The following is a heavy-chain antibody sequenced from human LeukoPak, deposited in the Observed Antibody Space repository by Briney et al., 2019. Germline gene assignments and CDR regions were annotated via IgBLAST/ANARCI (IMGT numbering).Heavy chain of an antibody. Sequence: PSETLSLTCTVSGGSLSSYYWSWIRPPPGKGLEWIGYIYYSGSTNYNPSLKSRVTISVDTSKNQFSLKLSSVTAADTAVYYCARFACSSTSCYSVWFDPWGQGTLVTVSS. CDR2: IYYSGST. D-gene: IGHD2-2*01. J-gene: IGHJ5*02. CDR3: ARFACSSTSCYSVWFDP. CDR1: GGSLSSYY. V-gene: IGHV4-59*01.